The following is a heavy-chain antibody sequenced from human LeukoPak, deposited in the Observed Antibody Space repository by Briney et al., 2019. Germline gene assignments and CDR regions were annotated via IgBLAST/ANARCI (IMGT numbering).Heavy chain of an antibody. V-gene: IGHV4-39*01. D-gene: IGHD6-13*01. CDR1: GGSISSSSYY. J-gene: IGHJ4*02. CDR3: ATGYTSNCPYN. CDR2: IYYSGSA. Sequence: PSETLSLTCTVSGGSISSSSYYWGWIRQPPGKGLEWIGTIYYSGSAYYNPSLKSRVTISMDTSKNQFSLKLRSVTAADTAVYYCATGYTSNCPYNWGQGTLVTVSS.